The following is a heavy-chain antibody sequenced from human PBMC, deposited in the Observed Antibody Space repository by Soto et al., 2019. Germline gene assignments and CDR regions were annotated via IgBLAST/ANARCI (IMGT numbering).Heavy chain of an antibody. D-gene: IGHD3-10*01. J-gene: IGHJ6*02. V-gene: IGHV4-34*01. CDR1: GASVSGQY. Sequence: SETLSLTCAVSGASVSGQYWSWIRQPPGKGLEWVGEIIPTGSITYNPSLKSRLSFSLDTSKNHFSPNLTSVSAADTAVYYCARGGITMAWNYYYYGMDVWGQGTTVTVSS. CDR2: IIPTGSI. CDR3: ARGGITMAWNYYYYGMDV.